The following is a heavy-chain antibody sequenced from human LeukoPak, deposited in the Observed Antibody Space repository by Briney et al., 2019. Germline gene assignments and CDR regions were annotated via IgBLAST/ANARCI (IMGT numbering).Heavy chain of an antibody. CDR1: GFTFNW. Sequence: PGGSLRLSCAASGFTFNWMHWVRQAPGKGLVWVSRINTDGSTTSYVDSVKGRFTISRDNTKNTLYLHMNSLRAEDTAVYYCARVPVGSYSFDYWGQGTLVTVSS. D-gene: IGHD1-26*01. CDR3: ARVPVGSYSFDY. CDR2: INTDGSTT. V-gene: IGHV3-74*01. J-gene: IGHJ4*02.